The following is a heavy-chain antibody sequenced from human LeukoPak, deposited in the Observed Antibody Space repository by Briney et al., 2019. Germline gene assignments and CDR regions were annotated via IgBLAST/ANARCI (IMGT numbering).Heavy chain of an antibody. CDR3: ARSSAGVPFDY. CDR2: ISYSGTT. CDR1: GGSISTGSYY. Sequence: PSETPSLTCTVSGGSISTGSYYWGWVRQPPGKGLEYIGSISYSGTTYYNPSLKSRVTISVDTSKNHFSLNLSSVSAADTAVYYCARSSAGVPFDYWGQGTLVTVSS. V-gene: IGHV4-39*02. J-gene: IGHJ4*02. D-gene: IGHD6-13*01.